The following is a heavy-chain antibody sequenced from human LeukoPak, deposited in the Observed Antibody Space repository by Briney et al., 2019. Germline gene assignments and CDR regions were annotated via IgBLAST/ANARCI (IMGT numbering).Heavy chain of an antibody. J-gene: IGHJ5*02. CDR3: ARGPGSSGDWFDP. V-gene: IGHV4-59*01. D-gene: IGHD6-19*01. CDR1: GDSISPYY. Sequence: SETLSLTCIVSGDSISPYYWNWIRQPPGKGLEWIGYIYYSGDTNYNPSLKSRVTMSVDTSKNQFSLKLSSVTAADTAVYYCARGPGSSGDWFDPRGQGTLVTVSS. CDR2: IYYSGDT.